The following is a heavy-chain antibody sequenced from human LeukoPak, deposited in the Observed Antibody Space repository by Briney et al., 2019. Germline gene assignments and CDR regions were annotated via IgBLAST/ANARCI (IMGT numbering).Heavy chain of an antibody. D-gene: IGHD6-19*01. CDR2: ISGSDGST. Sequence: GGSLRLPCAASGFTFGSYAMYWVRQAPGKGLEWVSGISGSDGSTFYADSVKGRFTISRDNSENTVYLQMNSLRADDTAVYYCAKTTAGYSSGRYPGWPVDYWGQGTLVTVSS. V-gene: IGHV3-23*01. CDR1: GFTFGSYA. CDR3: AKTTAGYSSGRYPGWPVDY. J-gene: IGHJ4*02.